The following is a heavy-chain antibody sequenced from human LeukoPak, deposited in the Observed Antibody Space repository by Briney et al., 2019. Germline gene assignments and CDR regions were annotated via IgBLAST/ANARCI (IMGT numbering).Heavy chain of an antibody. CDR1: GFSLSTPEMC. CDR3: ARMTPDSPSFDY. J-gene: IGHJ4*01. V-gene: IGHV2-70*17. CDR2: IDWDDDK. Sequence: SGPTLVKPTQTLTLTCTFSGFSLSTPEMCVTWIRQPPAKALEWLARIDWDDDKFYSPSLRTRLTISKDTPKNQVVLRMTNMDPVDTGTYYCARMTPDSPSFDYWGHGALITVSS. D-gene: IGHD2-15*01.